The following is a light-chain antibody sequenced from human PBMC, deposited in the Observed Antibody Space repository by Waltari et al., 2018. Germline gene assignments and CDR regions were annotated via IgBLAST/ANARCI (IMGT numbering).Light chain of an antibody. CDR3: QQIYSPPPIT. Sequence: DIRLTQSPSHLSESVGDRVTITCRASQDVQKYLNWYQQKPGKAPKLLIYAGSSLQSGVTSRFSRSGFATDFTLTITSLQPEDFGSYYYQQIYSPPPITFGQGTRLEIK. CDR1: QDVQKY. CDR2: AGS. J-gene: IGKJ5*01. V-gene: IGKV1-39*01.